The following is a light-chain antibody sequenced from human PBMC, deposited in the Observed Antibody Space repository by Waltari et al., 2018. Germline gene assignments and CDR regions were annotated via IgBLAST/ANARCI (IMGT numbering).Light chain of an antibody. Sequence: QSVLTQPPSVSGAPGQRVTISCTGSSSNIGAGHDVHWYQQRPGTAPKVLIYGNSNRPSGVPDRFSGSKSGTSGSLAITGLQAEDEADYYCQSYDSSLSAWVFGGGTKLTVL. J-gene: IGLJ3*02. V-gene: IGLV1-40*01. CDR2: GNS. CDR1: SSNIGAGHD. CDR3: QSYDSSLSAWV.